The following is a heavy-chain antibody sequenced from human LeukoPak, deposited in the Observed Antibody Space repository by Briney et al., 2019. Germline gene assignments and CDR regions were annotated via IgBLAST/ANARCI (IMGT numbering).Heavy chain of an antibody. D-gene: IGHD2-15*01. CDR3: ARAGEIDIVVVVAATVDAFDI. CDR1: GYTFTSYG. V-gene: IGHV1-18*01. CDR2: ISAYNGNT. Sequence: GASVKVSCKASGYTFTSYGISWVRQAPGQGLEWMGWISAYNGNTNYAQKLQGRVTMTTDTSTSTAYMELRSLRPDDTAVYYCARAGEIDIVVVVAATVDAFDIWGQGTMVTVSS. J-gene: IGHJ3*02.